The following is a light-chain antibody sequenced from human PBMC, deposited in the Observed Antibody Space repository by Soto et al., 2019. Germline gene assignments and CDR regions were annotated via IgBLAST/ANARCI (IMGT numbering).Light chain of an antibody. CDR1: SSDVGSYNL. CDR3: CSYAGSSTYV. Sequence: QSVLTQPASVSGSPGQSITISCTGTSSDVGSYNLVSWYQQHPGKAPKVMIYEVNKRPSGFPNRFSGSKSGYTASLTFSGLQAEDEADYYCCSYAGSSTYVFGTGTKVTVL. CDR2: EVN. V-gene: IGLV2-23*02. J-gene: IGLJ1*01.